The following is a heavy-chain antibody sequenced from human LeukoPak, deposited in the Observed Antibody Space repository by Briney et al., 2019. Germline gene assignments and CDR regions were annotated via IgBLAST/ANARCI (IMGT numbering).Heavy chain of an antibody. CDR1: GGSISSSSYY. Sequence: SETLSLTCTVSGGSISSSSYYWGWIRQPPGKGLEWIGSIYYSGSTYYNPSLKSRVTISVDTSKNQFSLKLSSVTAADTAVYYCARDSYGDTNGWFDPWGQGTLVTVSS. V-gene: IGHV4-39*07. J-gene: IGHJ5*02. D-gene: IGHD4-17*01. CDR3: ARDSYGDTNGWFDP. CDR2: IYYSGST.